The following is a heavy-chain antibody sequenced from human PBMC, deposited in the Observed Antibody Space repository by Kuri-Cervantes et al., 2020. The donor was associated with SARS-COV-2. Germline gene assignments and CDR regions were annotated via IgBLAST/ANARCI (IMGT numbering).Heavy chain of an antibody. Sequence: ETLSLTCAVYGGSFSGYYWSWIRQPPGKGLEWVSSISSSSSYIYYADSVKGRFTISRDNAKNSLYLQMNSLRAEDTAVYYCARDRISSGWYVGYYFDYWGQGTLVTVSS. D-gene: IGHD6-19*01. V-gene: IGHV3-21*01. J-gene: IGHJ4*02. CDR2: ISSSSSYI. CDR3: ARDRISSGWYVGYYFDY. CDR1: GGSFSGYY.